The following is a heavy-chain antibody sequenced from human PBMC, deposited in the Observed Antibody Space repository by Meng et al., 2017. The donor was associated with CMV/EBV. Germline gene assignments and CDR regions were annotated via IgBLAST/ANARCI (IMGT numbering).Heavy chain of an antibody. CDR3: ARDCSSTSCYMEGLNWFDP. Sequence: SSVKVSCKASGGTFSSYVISWVRQAPGQGLEWMGGIIPIFGTANYAQKFQGRVTITTDESTSTAYMELSSLRSEDTAVYYCARDCSSTSCYMEGLNWFDPWGQGTLVTVSS. CDR2: IIPIFGTA. V-gene: IGHV1-69*05. D-gene: IGHD2-2*02. CDR1: GGTFSSYV. J-gene: IGHJ5*02.